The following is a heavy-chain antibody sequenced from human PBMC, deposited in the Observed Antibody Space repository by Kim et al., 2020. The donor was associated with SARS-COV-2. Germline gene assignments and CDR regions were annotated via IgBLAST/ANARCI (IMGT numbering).Heavy chain of an antibody. CDR2: INNDGSST. J-gene: IGHJ6*02. V-gene: IGHV3-74*01. CDR1: GFTFISYW. Sequence: GGSLRLSCAASGFTFISYWMHWVRQAPGKGLVWVSRINNDGSSTIYADSVKGRFTISRDNAKNTLYLQMNSLRAEDTAVYYCARGNYHGMDGWGQGTTV. CDR3: ARGNYHGMDG.